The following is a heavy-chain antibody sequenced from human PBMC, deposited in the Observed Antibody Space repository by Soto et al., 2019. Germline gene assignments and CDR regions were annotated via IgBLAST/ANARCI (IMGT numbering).Heavy chain of an antibody. CDR3: VRDAPSHQSIFDL. CDR2: VNRNDGGT. CDR1: EDSFGDYD. D-gene: IGHD2-2*01. J-gene: IGHJ4*02. Sequence: GASVKVSCKTSEDSFGDYDRNWVRQAPEQGLEWMGWVNRNDGGTNSPRKFQGRLTMTRDKSITTVYMELSRLRSDDTAVYFCVRDAPSHQSIFDLWGPGTLVTVSS. V-gene: IGHV1-2*02.